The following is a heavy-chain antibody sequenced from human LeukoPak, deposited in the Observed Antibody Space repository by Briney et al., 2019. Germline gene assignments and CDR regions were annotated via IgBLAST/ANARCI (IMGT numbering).Heavy chain of an antibody. V-gene: IGHV3-53*01. Sequence: QAGGSLRLSCAASGFTVITNDMTWVRQAPGQGLDWVSVLYSDGNTKYADSVQGRFTISRDNYKNTLYLEMNSLSPDDTAVYDCARGVEPLAANTLAYWGQGTLVTVSS. CDR3: ARGVEPLAANTLAY. D-gene: IGHD1-14*01. J-gene: IGHJ4*02. CDR2: LYSDGNT. CDR1: GFTVITND.